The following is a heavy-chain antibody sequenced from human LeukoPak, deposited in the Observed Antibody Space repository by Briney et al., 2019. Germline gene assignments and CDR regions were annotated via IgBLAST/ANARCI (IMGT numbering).Heavy chain of an antibody. CDR3: ARVAMVRGVNPSKLPYYFDY. D-gene: IGHD3-10*01. V-gene: IGHV1-46*01. CDR1: GYXFTSYY. J-gene: IGHJ4*02. CDR2: INPSGGST. Sequence: ASVKVSCKASGYXFTSYYIHWVRQAPGQGLEWMGIINPSGGSTSYAQKFQGRVTMARDTSTSTVYMELSSLRSEDTAVYYCARVAMVRGVNPSKLPYYFDYWGQGTLVTVSS.